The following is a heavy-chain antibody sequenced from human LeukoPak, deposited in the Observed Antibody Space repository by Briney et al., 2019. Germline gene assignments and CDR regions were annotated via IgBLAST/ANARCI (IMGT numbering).Heavy chain of an antibody. V-gene: IGHV5-51*01. Sequence: GESLEISWKGSGYRFTSYWIGWVRPMPGKGLEWMGIIYPGDSDTRYSPCFQGQVTISADKSISTAYLQWSSLKASDTAMYYCARPSRYGPYYFDYWGQGTLVTVSS. J-gene: IGHJ4*02. D-gene: IGHD5-18*01. CDR1: GYRFTSYW. CDR2: IYPGDSDT. CDR3: ARPSRYGPYYFDY.